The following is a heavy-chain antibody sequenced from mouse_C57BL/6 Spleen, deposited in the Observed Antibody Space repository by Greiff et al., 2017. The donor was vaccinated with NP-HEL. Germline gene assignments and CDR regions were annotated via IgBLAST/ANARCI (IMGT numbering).Heavy chain of an antibody. Sequence: EVQLQQSGPGLVKPSQSLSLTCSVTGYSITSGYYWNWIRQFPGNKLEWMGYISYDGSNNYNPSLKNRISITRDTSKNQFFLKLNSVTTEDTATYYCARGAYSFDYWGQGTTLTVSS. CDR3: ARGAYSFDY. J-gene: IGHJ2*01. CDR2: ISYDGSN. V-gene: IGHV3-6*01. D-gene: IGHD2-10*01. CDR1: GYSITSGYY.